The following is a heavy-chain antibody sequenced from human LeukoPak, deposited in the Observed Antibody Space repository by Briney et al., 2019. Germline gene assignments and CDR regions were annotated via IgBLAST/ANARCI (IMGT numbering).Heavy chain of an antibody. J-gene: IGHJ4*02. D-gene: IGHD3-3*01. V-gene: IGHV4-39*01. CDR2: IYYSGST. Sequence: SETLSLTCTVSGGSISSSSYYWGWIRQPPGKGLEWIGSIYYSGSTYYNPSLKSRVTISVDTSKNQFSLKLSSVTAADTAVYYCASGLSSDYDFWSGYQIDYWGQGTLVTVSS. CDR3: ASGLSSDYDFWSGYQIDY. CDR1: GGSISSSSYY.